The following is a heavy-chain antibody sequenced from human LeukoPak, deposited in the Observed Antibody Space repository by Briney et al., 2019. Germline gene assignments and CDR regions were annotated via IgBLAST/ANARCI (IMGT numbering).Heavy chain of an antibody. J-gene: IGHJ4*02. CDR3: AKDNSPKYYYDSSGYSYFDY. V-gene: IGHV3-30*02. Sequence: GGSLRLSCAASGFTFSAYGMNWVRQAPGKGLEWVAFIRYDGSNKYYADSVKGRFTISRDNSKNTLYLQMNSLRAEDTAVYYCAKDNSPKYYYDSSGYSYFDYWGQGTLVTVSS. D-gene: IGHD3-22*01. CDR2: IRYDGSNK. CDR1: GFTFSAYG.